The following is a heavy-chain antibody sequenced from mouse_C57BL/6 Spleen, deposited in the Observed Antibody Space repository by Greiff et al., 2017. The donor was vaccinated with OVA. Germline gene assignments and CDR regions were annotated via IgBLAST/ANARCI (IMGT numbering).Heavy chain of an antibody. J-gene: IGHJ3*01. D-gene: IGHD1-1*01. CDR2: ILPGSGST. Sequence: VQLVESGAELMKPGASVKLSCKATGYTFPGYWLEWVKQRPGHGLEWIGEILPGSGSTNYNAKIKGKATFTADTSSNTAYMQLSSLTTEDSAIYYCARSGDGSSWFAYWGQGTLVTVSA. V-gene: IGHV1-9*01. CDR3: ARSGDGSSWFAY. CDR1: GYTFPGYW.